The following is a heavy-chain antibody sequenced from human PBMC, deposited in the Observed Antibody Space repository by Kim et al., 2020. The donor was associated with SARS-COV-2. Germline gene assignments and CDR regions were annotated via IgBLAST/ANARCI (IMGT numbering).Heavy chain of an antibody. D-gene: IGHD6-6*01. CDR3: ARDNPYNSSPSLMDV. J-gene: IGHJ6*02. V-gene: IGHV1-18*01. Sequence: QKLHGRVTMTTDTSTSRAYMELRSLRSDDTAVYYCARDNPYNSSPSLMDVWGQGTTVTVSS.